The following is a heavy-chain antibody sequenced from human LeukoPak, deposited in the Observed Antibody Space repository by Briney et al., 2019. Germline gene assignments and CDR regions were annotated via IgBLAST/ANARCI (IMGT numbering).Heavy chain of an antibody. D-gene: IGHD6-19*01. V-gene: IGHV1-2*06. Sequence: GASAKVSCKASGYTFTGYYMHWVRQAPGQGLEWMGRINPNSGGTNYAQKFQGRVTMTRDTSISTAYMELSRLRSDDTAVYYCASVKTGYSSGWYRPFDYWGQGTLVTVSS. CDR3: ASVKTGYSSGWYRPFDY. CDR1: GYTFTGYY. CDR2: INPNSGGT. J-gene: IGHJ4*02.